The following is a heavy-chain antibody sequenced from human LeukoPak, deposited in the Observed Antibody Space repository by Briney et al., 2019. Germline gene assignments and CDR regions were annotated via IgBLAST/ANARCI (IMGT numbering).Heavy chain of an antibody. CDR3: AREWRKAARNFDY. CDR1: GYTFTGYY. V-gene: IGHV1-2*02. J-gene: IGHJ4*02. CDR2: INPNSGGT. Sequence: ASVKVSCKASGYTFTGYYMHWVRQAPGQGLEWMGWINPNSGGTNYAQKFQGRVTMTRDTSISTAYMELSRLRSDDTAVYYCAREWRKAARNFDYWSQGTLVTVSS. D-gene: IGHD6-6*01.